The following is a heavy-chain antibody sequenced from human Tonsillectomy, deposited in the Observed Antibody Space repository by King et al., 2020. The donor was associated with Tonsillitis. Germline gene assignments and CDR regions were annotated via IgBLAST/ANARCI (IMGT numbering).Heavy chain of an antibody. Sequence: VQLVESGGGVVQPGRSLRLSCAASGFTFSNSAMHWVRQAPGKGLEWVAVISFDENNKFYADSVKGRFTITRDNSKNTLFLQLNSLRAEDTAVYYCARWHYYSSGTSDYWGQGTLVTVSS. CDR2: ISFDENNK. J-gene: IGHJ4*02. D-gene: IGHD3-10*01. V-gene: IGHV3-30-3*01. CDR3: ARWHYYSSGTSDY. CDR1: GFTFSNSA.